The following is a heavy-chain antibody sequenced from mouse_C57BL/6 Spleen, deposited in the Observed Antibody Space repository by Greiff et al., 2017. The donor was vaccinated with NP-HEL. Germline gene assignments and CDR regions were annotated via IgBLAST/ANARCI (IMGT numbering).Heavy chain of an antibody. Sequence: QVQLQQPGTELVKPGASVKLSCKASGYTFTSYWMHWVKQRPGQGLEWIGNINPSNGGTNYNEKFKSKATLTVDKSSSTAYMQLSSRTSEDSAVYYCARDSNYEVYFDYWGQGTTLPVSS. CDR1: GYTFTSYW. D-gene: IGHD2-5*01. J-gene: IGHJ2*01. CDR3: ARDSNYEVYFDY. V-gene: IGHV1-53*01. CDR2: INPSNGGT.